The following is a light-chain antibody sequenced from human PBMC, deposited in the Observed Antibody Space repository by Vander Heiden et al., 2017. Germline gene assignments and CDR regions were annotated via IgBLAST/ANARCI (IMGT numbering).Light chain of an antibody. CDR2: DAS. V-gene: IGKV3-11*01. CDR3: QQRSYWAGLT. J-gene: IGKJ4*01. Sequence: EFVLTPSPATLSLSPGASATLSCRASQSVSSYLAWYQQKPGQAPRLLIYDASNRATGIPARLSGSGSGTDFTLTISSLEPEDFAVYYCQQRSYWAGLTFGGGTKVEIK. CDR1: QSVSSY.